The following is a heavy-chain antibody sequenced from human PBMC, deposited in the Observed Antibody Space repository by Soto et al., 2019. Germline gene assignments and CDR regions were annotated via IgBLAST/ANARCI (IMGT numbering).Heavy chain of an antibody. V-gene: IGHV1-18*01. J-gene: IGHJ1*01. CDR1: GYTFTSYG. D-gene: IGHD3-16*01. Sequence: ASVKVSCKASGYTFTSYGISWVRQAPGQGLEWMGWISAYNGNTNYAQKLQGRVTMTTDTSTSTAYMELRSLRSDDTAVYYCVRARLTRRSRFYLWGQGSLVPGSS. CDR2: ISAYNGNT. CDR3: VRARLTRRSRFYL.